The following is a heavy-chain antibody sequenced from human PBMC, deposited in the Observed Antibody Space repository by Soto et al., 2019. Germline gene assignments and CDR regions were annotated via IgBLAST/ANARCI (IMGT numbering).Heavy chain of an antibody. CDR3: PRTRRYFDWLSPFGMDV. V-gene: IGHV4-39*01. Sequence: SETLSLTCTVSGGSISSSSYYWGWIRQPPGKGLEWIGSIYYSGSTYYNPSLKSRVTISVDTSKNQFSLKLSSVTAADTAVYYCPRTRRYFDWLSPFGMDVWGQGTTVTVSS. J-gene: IGHJ6*02. D-gene: IGHD3-9*01. CDR1: GGSISSSSYY. CDR2: IYYSGST.